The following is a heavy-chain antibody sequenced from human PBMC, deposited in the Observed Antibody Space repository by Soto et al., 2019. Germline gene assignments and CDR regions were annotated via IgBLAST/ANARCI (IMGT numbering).Heavy chain of an antibody. D-gene: IGHD5-18*01. V-gene: IGHV3-74*01. CDR2: VKTDGSN. J-gene: IGHJ6*02. CDR1: GFTFSSYW. Sequence: EVQLVESGGGLVQPGGSLRLSCGASGFTFSSYWMHWVRQAPGKGLVWVSRVKTDGSNYYADSVRGRFTISRDNAKNTLYLQMNSLRDEDTAVYYCARGIRNYYGTDVWGQGTTVSVSS. CDR3: ARGIRNYYGTDV.